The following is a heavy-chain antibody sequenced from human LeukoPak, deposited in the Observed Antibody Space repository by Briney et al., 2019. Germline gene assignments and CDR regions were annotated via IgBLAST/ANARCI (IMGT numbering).Heavy chain of an antibody. D-gene: IGHD2-2*01. CDR3: ARGRDIVVVPSADAFDI. CDR1: GGSIIGYY. V-gene: IGHV4-34*01. CDR2: INHSGST. J-gene: IGHJ3*02. Sequence: SETLSLTCTVSGGSIIGYYLSWIRQPPGKGLEWIGEINHSGSTNYNPSLKSRVTISVDTSKNQFSLKLSSVTAADTAVYYCARGRDIVVVPSADAFDIWGQGTMVTVSP.